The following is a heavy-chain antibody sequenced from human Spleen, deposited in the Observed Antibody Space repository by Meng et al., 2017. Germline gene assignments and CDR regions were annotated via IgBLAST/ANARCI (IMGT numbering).Heavy chain of an antibody. J-gene: IGHJ4*02. CDR3: ARCYYYGSGTFDY. Sequence: QVQLVQFGEGMKKPGALMKVSCKASGYTFTSYAIHWVRQSPGQRLEWMGWINGGNGNTKYSQKFQGRVTITRDTSASMAYMELSSLRSEDTAVYYCARCYYYGSGTFDYWGQGTLVTVSS. V-gene: IGHV1-3*01. CDR1: GYTFTSYA. CDR2: INGGNGNT. D-gene: IGHD3-10*01.